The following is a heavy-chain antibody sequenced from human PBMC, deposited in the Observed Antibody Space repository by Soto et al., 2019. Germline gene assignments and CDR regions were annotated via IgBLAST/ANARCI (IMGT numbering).Heavy chain of an antibody. CDR2: ISNDGSDK. J-gene: IGHJ3*01. D-gene: IGHD6-13*01. CDR3: AKDQGIAASHGID. CDR1: GFTSNNYG. Sequence: SLRLSCAASGFTSNNYGMHWVRQAPGKGLEWVAVISNDGSDKYYADSVKGRLTISRDNSKNTVYLQMNSLRAEDTAVYYCAKDQGIAASHGIDWGQGTMVTVSS. V-gene: IGHV3-30*18.